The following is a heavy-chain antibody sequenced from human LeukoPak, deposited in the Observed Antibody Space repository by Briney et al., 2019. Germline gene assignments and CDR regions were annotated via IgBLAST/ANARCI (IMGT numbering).Heavy chain of an antibody. CDR3: ATQGLRAYYYDSSGYLYFDY. V-gene: IGHV4-39*01. CDR2: IYYSGST. J-gene: IGHJ4*02. CDR1: GGSISSSSYY. D-gene: IGHD3-22*01. Sequence: SETLSLTCTVSGGSISSSSYYWGWIRQPPGKGLEWIGSIYYSGSTYYNPSLKSRVTISVDTSKNRFSLKLSSVTAADTAVYYCATQGLRAYYYDSSGYLYFDYWGQGTLVTVSS.